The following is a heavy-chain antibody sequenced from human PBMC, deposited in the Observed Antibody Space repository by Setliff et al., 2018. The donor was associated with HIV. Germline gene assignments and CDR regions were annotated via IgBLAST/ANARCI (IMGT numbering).Heavy chain of an antibody. CDR3: ARQGANDSSGYSSFDS. CDR2: ISPGDPDT. Sequence: GESLKISCKASGYTFTTYWIGWVRQMPGKGLEWIGIISPGDPDTRHSLSVQGQVTISVYKSISTAYLQSSSLKASDTAMYYCARQGANDSSGYSSFDSLGQGTLVTVSS. J-gene: IGHJ4*02. D-gene: IGHD3-22*01. CDR1: GYTFTTYW. V-gene: IGHV5-51*01.